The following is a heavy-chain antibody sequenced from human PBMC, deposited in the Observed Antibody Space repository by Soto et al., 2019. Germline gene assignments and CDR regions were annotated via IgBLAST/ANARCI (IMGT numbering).Heavy chain of an antibody. CDR1: GFSLSSTAVG. J-gene: IGHJ4*02. D-gene: IGHD6-19*01. V-gene: IGHV2-5*02. CDR3: AHGSGWLSDY. CDR2: IYWDDDN. Sequence: QITLKESGPTLVKPTQTLTLTCTFSGFSLSSTAVGVNWIRQPPGKALEWLALIYWDDDNQYSPSLKIRLTITKDTPKNQVVLTMTNMDPVDTATYYCAHGSGWLSDYGGQGTLVTVSS.